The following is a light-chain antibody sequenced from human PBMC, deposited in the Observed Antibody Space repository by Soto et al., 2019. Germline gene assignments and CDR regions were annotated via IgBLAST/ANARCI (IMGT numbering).Light chain of an antibody. J-gene: IGKJ5*01. CDR3: QQYNNWPAIT. Sequence: ERVMTQSPATRSVSPGERATLSCRASQSVSSNLAWYQQKRGQAPRLLIYGASTRATGIPARFSGIGSGTEFTLTITSLQSEDFAVYYCQQYNNWPAITFGQGTRLEIK. V-gene: IGKV3D-15*01. CDR2: GAS. CDR1: QSVSSN.